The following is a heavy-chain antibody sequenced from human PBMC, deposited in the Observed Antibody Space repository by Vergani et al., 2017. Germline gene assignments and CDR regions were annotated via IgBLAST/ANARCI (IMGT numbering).Heavy chain of an antibody. V-gene: IGHV4-59*01. CDR3: ARSIVSRNPPDYFDN. J-gene: IGHJ4*02. Sequence: QVQLQESGPGLVRPSETLSLTCTVSGGSLSGYYWNWIRPTPGEGLEWIGYVEDSGYFNYNPSLKTRFSMSSDTSTNQFSLMLSSVTVADTAVYYCARSIVSRNPPDYFDNWGQGTLVTVSS. CDR1: GGSLSGYY. CDR2: VEDSGYF. D-gene: IGHD1-14*01.